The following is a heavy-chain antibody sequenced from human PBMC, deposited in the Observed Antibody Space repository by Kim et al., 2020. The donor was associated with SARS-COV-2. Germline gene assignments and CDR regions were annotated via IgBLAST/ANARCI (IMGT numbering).Heavy chain of an antibody. D-gene: IGHD5-12*01. V-gene: IGHV3-9*01. Sequence: KGRFTISRDNAKNSLYLQMNSLRAEDTALYYCAKDSGREMATGDWYFDLWGRGTLVTVSS. J-gene: IGHJ2*01. CDR3: AKDSGREMATGDWYFDL.